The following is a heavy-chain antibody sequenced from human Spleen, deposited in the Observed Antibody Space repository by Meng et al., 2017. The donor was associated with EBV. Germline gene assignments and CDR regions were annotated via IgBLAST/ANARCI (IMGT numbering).Heavy chain of an antibody. Sequence: QGQLQQWGAGLLKPSETLSLTCAVYGGSFSGYYWSWIRQPPGKGLEWIGEINHSGSTNYNPSLKSRVTISVDTSKNQFSLKPSSVTAADTAVYYCAREGYSYGKGAHDYWGQGTLVTVSS. D-gene: IGHD5-18*01. CDR2: INHSGST. CDR1: GGSFSGYY. CDR3: AREGYSYGKGAHDY. J-gene: IGHJ4*02. V-gene: IGHV4-34*01.